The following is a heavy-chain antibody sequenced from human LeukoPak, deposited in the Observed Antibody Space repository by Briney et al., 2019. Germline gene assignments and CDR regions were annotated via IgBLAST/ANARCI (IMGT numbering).Heavy chain of an antibody. D-gene: IGHD3-22*01. CDR1: GYSFTSYW. Sequence: GESLQISCKGSGYSFTSYWIGWLLQMPRKGLLWRGVIYPGDSDTRYSPAFQGQVTISADKSISTTYLQRSSLKASDTAMYYCARLADDSSGYLSYWGQGTLVTVSS. CDR2: IYPGDSDT. J-gene: IGHJ4*02. V-gene: IGHV5-51*01. CDR3: ARLADDSSGYLSY.